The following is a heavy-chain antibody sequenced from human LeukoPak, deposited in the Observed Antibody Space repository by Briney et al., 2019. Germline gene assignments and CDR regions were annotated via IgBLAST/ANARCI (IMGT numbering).Heavy chain of an antibody. CDR2: IKQDGSEK. D-gene: IGHD4-11*01. CDR1: GFTFSSYW. Sequence: GGPLRLSCAASGFTFSSYWMSWVRQAPGKGLEWVANIKQDGSEKYYVDSVKGRFTISRDNAKNSLYLQMNSLRAEDTAVYYCARVTTYYYYYYMDVWGKGTTVTVSS. CDR3: ARVTTYYYYYYMDV. V-gene: IGHV3-7*01. J-gene: IGHJ6*03.